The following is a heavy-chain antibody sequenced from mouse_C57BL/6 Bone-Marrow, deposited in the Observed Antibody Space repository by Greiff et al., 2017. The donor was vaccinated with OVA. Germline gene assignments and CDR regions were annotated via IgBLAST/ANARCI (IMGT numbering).Heavy chain of an antibody. CDR3: AKFTTGNY. D-gene: IGHD1-1*01. CDR1: GYTFTSYG. V-gene: IGHV1-81*01. J-gene: IGHJ2*01. Sequence: QVQLKQSGAELARPGASVKLSCKASGYTFTSYGISWVKPRTGQGLGWIGEIYPRSGNTYYNEKFKGKAPLTADKSSSTAYMELRSLTSEDAAVYFCAKFTTGNYWGQGTTLTVSS. CDR2: IYPRSGNT.